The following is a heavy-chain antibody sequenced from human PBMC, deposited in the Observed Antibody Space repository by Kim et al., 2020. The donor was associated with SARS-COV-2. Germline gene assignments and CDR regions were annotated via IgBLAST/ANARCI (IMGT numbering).Heavy chain of an antibody. CDR2: MNPNSGNT. CDR1: GYTFTSYD. D-gene: IGHD6-6*01. J-gene: IGHJ5*02. Sequence: ASVKVSCKASGYTFTSYDINWVRQATEQGLEWMGWMNPNSGNTGYAQKFQGRVTMTRNTSISTAYMELSSLRSEDTAVYYCARVGSIAPRGRVGFNWFDPWGQGTLVTVSS. V-gene: IGHV1-8*01. CDR3: ARVGSIAPRGRVGFNWFDP.